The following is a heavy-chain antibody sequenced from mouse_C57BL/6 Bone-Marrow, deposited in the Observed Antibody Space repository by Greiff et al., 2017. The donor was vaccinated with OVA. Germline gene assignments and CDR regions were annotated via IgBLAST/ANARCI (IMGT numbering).Heavy chain of an antibody. D-gene: IGHD1-1*02. CDR3: TTEPYGDYFDY. CDR2: IDPEDGDT. J-gene: IGHJ2*01. CDR1: GFNIKDYY. V-gene: IGHV14-1*01. Sequence: VQLQQSGAELVRPGASVKLSCTASGFNIKDYYMHWVKQRPEQGLEWIGRIDPEDGDTEYAPKFKGKATMTADTSSNTAYLQLSSLTSEDTAVYYCTTEPYGDYFDYWGQGTTLTVSS.